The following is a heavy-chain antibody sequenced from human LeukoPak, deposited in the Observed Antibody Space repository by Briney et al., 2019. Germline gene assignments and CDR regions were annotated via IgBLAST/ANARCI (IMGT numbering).Heavy chain of an antibody. CDR3: ARGGILESVTAAEHFEY. J-gene: IGHJ4*02. V-gene: IGHV1-2*02. D-gene: IGHD3-3*01. CDR2: INPDSGGR. CDR1: GYTFSGYY. Sequence: ASVKVSCKASGYTFSGYYIHWMRQAPGQGLECMGWINPDSGGRHYAEKLQGRVTMTRDTSISTVYMELSRLTSDDTAVYYCARGGILESVTAAEHFEYWGQGALVTVSS.